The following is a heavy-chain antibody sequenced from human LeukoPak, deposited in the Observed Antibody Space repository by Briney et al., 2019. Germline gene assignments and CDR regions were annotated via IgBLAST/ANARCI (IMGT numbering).Heavy chain of an antibody. D-gene: IGHD2-15*01. J-gene: IGHJ3*02. V-gene: IGHV3-74*01. Sequence: GGSLRLSCAASGFSFSNYWMHWVRQAPGKGLVWVSRISSDGSDTIYADSVKGRFTMSRDNAKNTLYLQMNSLRAEDTAVYYCVRYCNGGNCYRDAFDIWGQGTMVTVSS. CDR1: GFSFSNYW. CDR3: VRYCNGGNCYRDAFDI. CDR2: ISSDGSDT.